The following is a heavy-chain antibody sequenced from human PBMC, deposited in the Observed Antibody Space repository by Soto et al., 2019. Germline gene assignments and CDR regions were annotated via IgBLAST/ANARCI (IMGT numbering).Heavy chain of an antibody. J-gene: IGHJ5*02. CDR1: GYTFTSYG. Sequence: SVKVSCKASGYTFTSYGISWVRQAPGQGLEWMGWISAYNGNTNYAQKLQGRVTMTTDTSTSTAYMELRSLRSDDTAVYYCAREKVVAASWANWFDPWGQGTLVTVSS. CDR2: ISAYNGNT. CDR3: AREKVVAASWANWFDP. V-gene: IGHV1-18*01. D-gene: IGHD2-15*01.